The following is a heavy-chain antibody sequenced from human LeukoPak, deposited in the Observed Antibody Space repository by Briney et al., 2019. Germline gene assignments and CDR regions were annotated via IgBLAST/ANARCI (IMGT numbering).Heavy chain of an antibody. D-gene: IGHD4-17*01. V-gene: IGHV3-23*01. CDR1: GFTFSSYA. CDR3: AKDRGTVTTPYNY. Sequence: PGGSLRLSCAASGFTFSSYAMSWVRQAPGKGLEWVSAISGSGGSTYYADSVKGRFTISRDNAKNSLYLQMNSLRAEDTAVYYCAKDRGTVTTPYNYWGQGTLVTVSS. CDR2: ISGSGGST. J-gene: IGHJ4*02.